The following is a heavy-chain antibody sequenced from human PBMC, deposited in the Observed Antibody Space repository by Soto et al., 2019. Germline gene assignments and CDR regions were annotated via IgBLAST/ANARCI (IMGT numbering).Heavy chain of an antibody. Sequence: SATLPPNCTVSGACMNSTTYSGGWIRPPPEKGQECIGSMYYSGTTFSNPSLQSRVAISVDTSNNQFSLKLTSVTAADTSVYYCARHGGKLGISGRMGSFEYWGQGNRVT. CDR2: MYYSGTT. D-gene: IGHD1-20*01. CDR1: GACMNSTTYS. CDR3: ARHGGKLGISGRMGSFEY. V-gene: IGHV4-39*01. J-gene: IGHJ4*02.